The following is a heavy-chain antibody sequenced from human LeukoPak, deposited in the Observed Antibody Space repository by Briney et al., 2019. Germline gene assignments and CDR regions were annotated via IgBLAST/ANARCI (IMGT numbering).Heavy chain of an antibody. CDR1: GFTFDDYG. D-gene: IGHD3-10*01. CDR3: AKDLGVRGNFDY. Sequence: GGSLRLSCAASGFTFDDYGMSWVRQAPGKGLEWVSAISGSGGSTYYADSVKGRFTISRDNSKNTLYLQMNSLRAEDTAVYYCAKDLGVRGNFDYWGQGTLVTVSS. CDR2: ISGSGGST. J-gene: IGHJ4*02. V-gene: IGHV3-23*01.